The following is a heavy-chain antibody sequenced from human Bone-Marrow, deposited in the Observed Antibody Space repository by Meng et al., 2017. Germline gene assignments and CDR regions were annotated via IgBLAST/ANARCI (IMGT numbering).Heavy chain of an antibody. V-gene: IGHV1-2*02. J-gene: IGHJ4*02. CDR2: INPKSGDT. CDR3: ARLGSSFDY. Sequence: QVQLVQSGAEVKNPGASVKVSCKPSGYTFTGHYIYWVRQAPGQGLEWMGWINPKSGDTKYAQNFQGRVTLTRDTSASTAYMELSSLRSEDTAVYYCARLGSSFDYWGQGTLVTVSS. CDR1: GYTFTGHY. D-gene: IGHD2-2*01.